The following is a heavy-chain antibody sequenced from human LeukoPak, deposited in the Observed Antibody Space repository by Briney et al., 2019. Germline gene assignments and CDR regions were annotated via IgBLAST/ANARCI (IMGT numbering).Heavy chain of an antibody. CDR1: GFTFSSYE. CDR2: ISSSGSTI. CDR3: ARGNRLLWLGELSHYYGMDV. V-gene: IGHV3-48*03. D-gene: IGHD3-10*01. J-gene: IGHJ6*04. Sequence: LAGGSLRLSCAASGFTFSSYEMNWVRQAPGKGLEWVSYISSSGSTIYYADSVKGRFTISRDNAKNSLYLQMNSLRAEDTAVYYCARGNRLLWLGELSHYYGMDVWGKGTTVTVSS.